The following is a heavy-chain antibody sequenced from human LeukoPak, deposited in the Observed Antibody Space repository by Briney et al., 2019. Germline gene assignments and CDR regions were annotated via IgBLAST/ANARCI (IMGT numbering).Heavy chain of an antibody. Sequence: GSLRLSCAASGFPFSTYAMNWVRPAPGKGLEVVSVITGSGGFTQYADSVKGRFTISRDNSKNTLYLQMNSLRVDDTAVYYCARSEGNHYGMDVWGQGTTVTVSS. J-gene: IGHJ6*02. CDR3: ARSEGNHYGMDV. D-gene: IGHD1-14*01. CDR1: GFPFSTYA. CDR2: ITGSGGFT. V-gene: IGHV3-23*01.